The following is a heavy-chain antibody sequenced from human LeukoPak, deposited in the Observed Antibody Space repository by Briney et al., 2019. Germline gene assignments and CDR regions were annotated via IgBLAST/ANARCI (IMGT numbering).Heavy chain of an antibody. CDR3: AKDRGGSGSYYYSAFDI. CDR1: GFTFSSYA. J-gene: IGHJ3*02. CDR2: ISGSGGST. Sequence: GGSLRLSCAASGFTFSSYAMSWVRQAPGKGLEWVSGISGSGGSTYHADSVKGRFTISRDNSKNTLYLEMNSLRADDTAVYCCAKDRGGSGSYYYSAFDIWGQGTMVTVSS. V-gene: IGHV3-23*01. D-gene: IGHD3-10*01.